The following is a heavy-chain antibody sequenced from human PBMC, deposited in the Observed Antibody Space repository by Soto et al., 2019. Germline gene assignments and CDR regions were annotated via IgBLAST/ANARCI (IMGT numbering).Heavy chain of an antibody. CDR2: IAWDDDK. CDR1: GFSLSTSGMR. J-gene: IGHJ4*02. V-gene: IGHV2-70*04. D-gene: IGHD2-15*01. CDR3: ARMFHCSGGTCPFDY. Sequence: SGPTLGNPTQTLTLTCTFSGFSLSTSGMRVSWIRQPPGKAMEWLARIAWDDDKFYNTSLKTRLTISKDSSKNQVVLTMTHMDPVDTATYYCARMFHCSGGTCPFDYWGQGALVTVPS.